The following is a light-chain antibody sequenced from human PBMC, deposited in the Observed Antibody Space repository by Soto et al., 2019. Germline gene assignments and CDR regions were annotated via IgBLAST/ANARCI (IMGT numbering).Light chain of an antibody. V-gene: IGKV1-27*01. Sequence: DIQMTQSPSSLSASVGDRVTITCRAGHDIGNSLAWYQQKPGQVPKLVIFAASTLQSGVPSRFSGSGSGTDFTLNINSLQPEDVATYYCHKYNGAPPLFTFGPGTKVDIK. CDR1: HDIGNS. CDR2: AAS. CDR3: HKYNGAPPLFT. J-gene: IGKJ3*01.